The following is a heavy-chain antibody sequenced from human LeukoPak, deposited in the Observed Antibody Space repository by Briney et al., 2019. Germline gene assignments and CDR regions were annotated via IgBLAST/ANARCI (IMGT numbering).Heavy chain of an antibody. CDR1: GFTFSRYW. D-gene: IGHD2-21*02. CDR3: ARGVTTRTSNY. CDR2: ISSSSSYI. V-gene: IGHV3-21*01. Sequence: GGSLRLSCAASGFTFSRYWMSWVRQAPGKGLEWVSSISSSSSYIYYADPVKGRFTISRDNAKNSLYLQMNSLRAEDTAVYYCARGVTTRTSNYWGQGTLVTVSS. J-gene: IGHJ4*02.